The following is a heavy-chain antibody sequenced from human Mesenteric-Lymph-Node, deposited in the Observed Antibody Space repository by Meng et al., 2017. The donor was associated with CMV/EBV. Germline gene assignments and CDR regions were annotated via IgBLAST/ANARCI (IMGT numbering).Heavy chain of an antibody. CDR1: GFTVSRNY. CDR3: VRGYDISTGYSAIDF. Sequence: GGSLRLSCAASGFTVSRNYMSWVRQAPGKGLVWVSRINSVGSSISYADSVKGRFTISRDNAKNTLYLQMNSLRAEDTAVYYCVRGYDISTGYSAIDFWGQGTLVTVSS. CDR2: INSVGSSI. D-gene: IGHD3-9*01. J-gene: IGHJ4*02. V-gene: IGHV3-74*01.